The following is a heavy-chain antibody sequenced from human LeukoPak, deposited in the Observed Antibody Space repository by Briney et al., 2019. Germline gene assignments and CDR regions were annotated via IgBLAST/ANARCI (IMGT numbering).Heavy chain of an antibody. D-gene: IGHD1-1*01. CDR2: IRSKTEGETK. Sequence: GGSLRLSCAVSRITFRNAWMSWVRQAPGKGLEWVARIRSKTEGETKEYAASVKGRFTISRDDSRSGLYLQMNSLKTEDTAVYYCATGVVTGTSRWGQGTLVTVSS. CDR3: ATGVVTGTSR. J-gene: IGHJ4*02. V-gene: IGHV3-15*01. CDR1: RITFRNAW.